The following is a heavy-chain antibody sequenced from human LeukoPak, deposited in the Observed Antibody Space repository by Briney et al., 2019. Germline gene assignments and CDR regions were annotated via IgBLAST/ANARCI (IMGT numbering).Heavy chain of an antibody. J-gene: IGHJ4*02. D-gene: IGHD6-13*01. CDR3: ARESTGYSSSWYYFDY. CDR1: GGSISSYY. V-gene: IGHV4-59*01. CDR2: IYYSGST. Sequence: SETLSLTCTVSGGSISSYYWSWIRQPPGKGLEWIGYIYYSGSTNYNPSLKSRVTISVDTSKDQFSLKLSSVAAADTAVYYCARESTGYSSSWYYFDYWGQGTLVTVSS.